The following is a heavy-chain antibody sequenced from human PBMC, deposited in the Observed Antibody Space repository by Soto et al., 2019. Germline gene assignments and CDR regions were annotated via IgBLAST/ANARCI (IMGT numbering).Heavy chain of an antibody. CDR3: ARRAETNGWNGFGADKYYFDF. J-gene: IGHJ4*02. CDR2: MNPNTGNS. D-gene: IGHD1-1*01. Sequence: GAAVKVSCKGSGYTFTSYDIYWVRQATGQGLEWMGWMNPNTGNSGYAQKFQGRVTVTSDTSINTVHMELSSLRSEDTAVYYCARRAETNGWNGFGADKYYFDFWGQGTLVTVSS. CDR1: GYTFTSYD. V-gene: IGHV1-8*01.